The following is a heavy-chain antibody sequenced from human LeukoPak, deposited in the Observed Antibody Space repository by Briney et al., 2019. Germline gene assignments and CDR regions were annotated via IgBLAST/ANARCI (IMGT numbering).Heavy chain of an antibody. CDR1: GLPFSVYY. Sequence: GGSLRLSCAASGLPFSVYYMICLREAPGRGLVWVSYISSSGRYTNYADSVKGRVTISRHNAKNSLYLQMNSLRAEDTAVYYCARDRAGGSGSYSDYWGQGTLVTVPS. V-gene: IGHV3-11*06. CDR2: ISSSGRYT. D-gene: IGHD1-26*01. J-gene: IGHJ4*02. CDR3: ARDRAGGSGSYSDY.